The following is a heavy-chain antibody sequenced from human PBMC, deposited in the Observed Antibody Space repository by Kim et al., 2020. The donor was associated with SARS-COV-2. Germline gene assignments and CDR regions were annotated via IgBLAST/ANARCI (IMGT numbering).Heavy chain of an antibody. J-gene: IGHJ4*02. V-gene: IGHV3-48*03. CDR3: ARGGWNYFL. D-gene: IGHD1-7*01. Sequence: GGSLRLSCVGSGFLFSYYEMNWVRQAPGKGLEWLSYISDKGTTIHYADSVKGRFSISRDNAENSLFLQMSSLRVEDTAIYYCARGGWNYFLWGQGTLVTVSS. CDR2: ISDKGTTI. CDR1: GFLFSYYE.